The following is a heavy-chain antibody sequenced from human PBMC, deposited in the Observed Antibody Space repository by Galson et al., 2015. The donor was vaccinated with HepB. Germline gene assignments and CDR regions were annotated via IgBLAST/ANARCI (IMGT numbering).Heavy chain of an antibody. CDR1: GYTFTDYY. D-gene: IGHD3-10*01. Sequence: QSGAEVKKPGASVKVSCKASGYTFTDYYIHWVRQAPGQGLEWMGRINPNSGGSNYAQKFQGRVTMTRDTSISTAYMELSRLTSDDTALYYCARNLPGYAYGNGDWGQGTLVTVSS. CDR3: ARNLPGYAYGNGD. V-gene: IGHV1-2*06. J-gene: IGHJ4*02. CDR2: INPNSGGS.